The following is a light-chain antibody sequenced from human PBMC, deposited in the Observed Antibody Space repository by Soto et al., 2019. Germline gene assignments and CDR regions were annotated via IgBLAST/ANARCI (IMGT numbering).Light chain of an antibody. Sequence: QPVLTQSPSASASLGDSVKLTCTLSSGHSNYAIAWHQQQPGKGPRYLMNLNSDGSHSRGDGIPNRFSGSSSGAERFLTISSLQSEDEADYYCQTWGTGIRVFGGGTKLTVL. CDR1: SGHSNYA. J-gene: IGLJ3*02. CDR3: QTWGTGIRV. CDR2: LNSDGSH. V-gene: IGLV4-69*01.